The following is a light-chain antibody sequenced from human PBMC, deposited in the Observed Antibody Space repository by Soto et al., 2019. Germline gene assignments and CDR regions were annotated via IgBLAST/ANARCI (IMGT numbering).Light chain of an antibody. V-gene: IGKV3-20*01. J-gene: IGKJ1*01. CDR1: QSVSSSY. CDR3: QQYGSLVT. CDR2: GAS. Sequence: EIVLTQSPGTLSLSPGERATLSCRASQSVSSSYLAWYQQKPGRAPRLLIDGASSRATGIPDRFSGIGSGTDFTLTISRLEPEDLAVDDCQQYGSLVTFGQGTKVELK.